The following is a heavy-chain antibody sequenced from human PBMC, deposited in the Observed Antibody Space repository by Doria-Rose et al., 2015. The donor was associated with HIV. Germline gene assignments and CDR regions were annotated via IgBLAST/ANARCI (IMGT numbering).Heavy chain of an antibody. J-gene: IGHJ4*02. CDR1: GFSFLSYA. V-gene: IGHV3-30*04. CDR3: ARVRLRSFDY. Sequence: QVQLVESGGGVVQPGRSLRLSCAASGFSFLSYAMHWVRQAPGKGLEWVALISFDGSHQYYADSVKGRFTISRDNSKNTLFLQMNSLRAEDTAVYYCARVRLRSFDYWGQGTLVTVSS. D-gene: IGHD5-12*01. CDR2: ISFDGSHQ.